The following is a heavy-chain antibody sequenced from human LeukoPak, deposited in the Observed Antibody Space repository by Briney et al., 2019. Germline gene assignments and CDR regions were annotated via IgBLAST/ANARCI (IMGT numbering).Heavy chain of an antibody. CDR1: GFTFSSYW. V-gene: IGHV3-7*01. D-gene: IGHD3-10*01. CDR2: IKQDGSEK. Sequence: GGSLRLSCAASGFTFSSYWMSWVRQAPGKGLEWVANIKQDGSEKYYVDSVKGRFTISRDNAKNSLYLQMNSLRAEDTAVYYCARADGSGSYYNVLWLLEAYFDYWGQGTLVTVSS. CDR3: ARADGSGSYYNVLWLLEAYFDY. J-gene: IGHJ4*02.